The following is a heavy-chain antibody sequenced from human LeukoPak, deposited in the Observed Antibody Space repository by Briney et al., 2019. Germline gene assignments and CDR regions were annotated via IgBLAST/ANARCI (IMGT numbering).Heavy chain of an antibody. J-gene: IGHJ5*02. CDR2: IYHSGST. Sequence: PSETLSLTCAVSGYSISSGYYWGWIRQPPGKGLEWIGSIYHSGSTYYNPSLKSRVTISVDTSKNQFSLKLSSVTAADTAVYYCASPYCSSTSCPFDPWGQGTLVTVSS. V-gene: IGHV4-38-2*01. CDR3: ASPYCSSTSCPFDP. CDR1: GYSISSGYY. D-gene: IGHD2-2*01.